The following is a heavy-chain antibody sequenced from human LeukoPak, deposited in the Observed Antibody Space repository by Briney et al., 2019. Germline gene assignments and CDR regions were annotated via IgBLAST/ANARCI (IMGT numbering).Heavy chain of an antibody. CDR1: GFTVSSNY. CDR3: ARDVSGRSGYSYYYYYYMDV. Sequence: GGSLRLSCAASGFTVSSNYMSWVRQAPGKGLEWVSVIYSGGSTYYADSVKGRFIISRDNSKNTLYLQMNSLRAEDTAVYYCARDVSGRSGYSYYYYYYMDVWGKGTTVTVSS. V-gene: IGHV3-53*01. D-gene: IGHD3-3*01. J-gene: IGHJ6*03. CDR2: IYSGGST.